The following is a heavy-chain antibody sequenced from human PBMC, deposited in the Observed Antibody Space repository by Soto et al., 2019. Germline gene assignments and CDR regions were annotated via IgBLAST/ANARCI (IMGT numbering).Heavy chain of an antibody. V-gene: IGHV1-69*02. J-gene: IGHJ6*02. CDR3: ASDIVVVVAATDYYYGMDV. Sequence: QVQLVQSGAEVKKPGSSVKVSCKASGGTFSSYTISWVRQAPGQGLEWVGRIIPILGIANYTQKFQGRVTITADKSTSTAYMELRSLRSEDTAVYYCASDIVVVVAATDYYYGMDVWGQGTTVTVSS. D-gene: IGHD2-15*01. CDR1: GGTFSSYT. CDR2: IIPILGIA.